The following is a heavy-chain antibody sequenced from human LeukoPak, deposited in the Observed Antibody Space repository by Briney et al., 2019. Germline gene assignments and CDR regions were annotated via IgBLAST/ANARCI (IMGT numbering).Heavy chain of an antibody. J-gene: IGHJ4*02. CDR2: MYAGGTT. D-gene: IGHD5-24*01. CDR3: VTDHLYNYGIIDY. Sequence: GGSLRLSCAASGFTVRGYYMSCVRPAPGKGLEWGSVMYAGGTTYYADSVKGRFTISRDISNNTLYLQMDSLSAEGRGLHFCVTDHLYNYGIIDYWGREPRSPSPQ. V-gene: IGHV3-66*01. CDR1: GFTVRGYY.